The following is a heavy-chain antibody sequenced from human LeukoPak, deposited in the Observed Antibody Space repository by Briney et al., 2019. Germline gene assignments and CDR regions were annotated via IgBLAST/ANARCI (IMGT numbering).Heavy chain of an antibody. CDR3: YGANAEH. Sequence: GGSLRLSCAASGLTFSSYWMHCVRQAPGKGLVWVSGINTDGRSTSYADSVKGRFTISRDNAKNTLYLQMNSLRAEDTAVYYCYGANAEHWGQGTLVTVSS. D-gene: IGHD4-23*01. CDR2: INTDGRST. CDR1: GLTFSSYW. V-gene: IGHV3-74*01. J-gene: IGHJ1*01.